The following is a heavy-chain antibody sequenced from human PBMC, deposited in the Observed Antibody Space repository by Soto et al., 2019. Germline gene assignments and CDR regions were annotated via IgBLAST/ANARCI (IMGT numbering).Heavy chain of an antibody. V-gene: IGHV4-34*01. CDR2: INHSGGT. CDR1: GGSFSGYY. J-gene: IGHJ4*02. CDR3: ARTSGTALLHY. D-gene: IGHD1-26*01. Sequence: SETLSLTCAVYGGSFSGYYWSWIRQPPGKGLEWIGEINHSGGTNYNPSLKSRVTISLDRSKNQFSLKLSSVTAADTAVYYCARTSGTALLHYWGQGTLVTVSS.